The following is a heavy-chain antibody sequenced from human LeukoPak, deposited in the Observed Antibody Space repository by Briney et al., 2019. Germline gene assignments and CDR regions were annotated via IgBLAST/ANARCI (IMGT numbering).Heavy chain of an antibody. CDR1: GGTFSSYA. V-gene: IGHV1-69*13. CDR3: ARRRVAGYCSSTSCPGPFDP. Sequence: SVKVSCKASGGTFSSYAISWVRQAPGQGLEWMGGIIPIFGTANYAQKFQGRVTITADESTSTAYMELSSLRSEDTAVNYCARRRVAGYCSSTSCPGPFDPWGQGTLVTVSS. J-gene: IGHJ5*02. D-gene: IGHD2-2*01. CDR2: IIPIFGTA.